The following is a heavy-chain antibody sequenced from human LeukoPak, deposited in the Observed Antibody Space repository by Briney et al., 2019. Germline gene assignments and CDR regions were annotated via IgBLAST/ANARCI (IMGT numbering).Heavy chain of an antibody. CDR1: GFTFSEYY. Sequence: GGSLRLSCAASGFTFSEYYMTWIRQAPGKGLEWISYISSGGSTVYYADSVRGRFTISRHNTKNSLFLQMNSLRAEDTAVYYCARESAAIDYWGRGTLVTVSS. J-gene: IGHJ4*02. CDR2: ISSGGSTV. CDR3: ARESAAIDY. V-gene: IGHV3-11*01. D-gene: IGHD6-25*01.